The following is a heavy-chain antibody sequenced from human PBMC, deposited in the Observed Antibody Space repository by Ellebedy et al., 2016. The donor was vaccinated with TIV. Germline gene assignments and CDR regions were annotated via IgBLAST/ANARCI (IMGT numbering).Heavy chain of an antibody. CDR1: GFTVSSNY. J-gene: IGHJ1*01. Sequence: GGSLRLSCAASGFTVSSNYMNWVRQAPGKGLEWVSIIYSGGSTYYADSVKGRFTISRDNSKNTLYLQMNSLRAEDTAVYYCAKGNCSGGSCYSWYFQHWGQGTLVTVSS. D-gene: IGHD2-15*01. CDR2: IYSGGST. V-gene: IGHV3-53*01. CDR3: AKGNCSGGSCYSWYFQH.